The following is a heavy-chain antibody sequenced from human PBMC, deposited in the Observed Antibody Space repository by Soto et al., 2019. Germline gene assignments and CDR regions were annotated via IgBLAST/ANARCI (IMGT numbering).Heavy chain of an antibody. J-gene: IGHJ6*02. CDR1: GFILSSSA. Sequence: GGSLRLSCAASGFILSSSAMSWVRQAPGKGLEWVSAISGSGSTTYYADSVKGRFTISGDNSKNTMYLQMNSLRAEDTAVYYCAKGPTIFGVVITFEYYYGMDVWGQGTTVTVYS. CDR3: AKGPTIFGVVITFEYYYGMDV. D-gene: IGHD3-3*01. V-gene: IGHV3-23*01. CDR2: ISGSGSTT.